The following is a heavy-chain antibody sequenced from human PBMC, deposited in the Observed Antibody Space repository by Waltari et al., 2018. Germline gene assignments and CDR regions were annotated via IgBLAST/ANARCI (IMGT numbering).Heavy chain of an antibody. Sequence: QVQLQESGPGLVKPSETLSLTCTVSGGSISSYYWSWIRQRPGKGLEWFGYIYYSGSTNCNPPLKSRDTISGDASEDQFSLKLSSVTAADTAVYYCAGGMGDYVRDAFDIWGQGTMVTVSS. CDR2: IYYSGST. J-gene: IGHJ3*02. D-gene: IGHD4-17*01. CDR1: GGSISSYY. CDR3: AGGMGDYVRDAFDI. V-gene: IGHV4-59*01.